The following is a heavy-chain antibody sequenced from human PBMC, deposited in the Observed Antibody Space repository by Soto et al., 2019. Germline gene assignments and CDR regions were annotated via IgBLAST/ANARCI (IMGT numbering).Heavy chain of an antibody. D-gene: IGHD5-18*01. CDR2: IKQDGSEK. J-gene: IGHJ6*02. CDR1: GFTFSSYW. V-gene: IGHV3-7*03. CDR3: ARPVDTAMVNYYYYGMDV. Sequence: GGSLRLSCAASGFTFSSYWMSWVRQAPGKGLEWVANIKQDGSEKYYVDSVKGRFTISRDNAKNSLYLQMNSLRSEDTAVYYCARPVDTAMVNYYYYGMDVWGQGTTVTVSS.